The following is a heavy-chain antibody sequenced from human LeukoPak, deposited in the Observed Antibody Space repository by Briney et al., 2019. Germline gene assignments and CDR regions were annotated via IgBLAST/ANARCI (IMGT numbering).Heavy chain of an antibody. D-gene: IGHD1-26*01. CDR3: ASGRGVVGATTGYFDY. Sequence: GGSLRLSCAASGFTFDDYAMHWVRQAPGKGLEWVSGISWNSGSIGYADSVKGRFTISRDNSKNTLYLQMNSLRAEGTAVYYCASGRGVVGATTGYFDYWGQGTLVTVSS. J-gene: IGHJ4*02. CDR2: ISWNSGSI. CDR1: GFTFDDYA. V-gene: IGHV3-9*01.